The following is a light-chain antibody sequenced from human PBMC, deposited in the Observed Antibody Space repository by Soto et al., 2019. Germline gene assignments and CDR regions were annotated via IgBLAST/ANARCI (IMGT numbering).Light chain of an antibody. CDR3: QQYGSSPIT. J-gene: IGKJ5*01. CDR2: GAS. V-gene: IGKV3-20*01. Sequence: EIVMTQSPFTLSVSPGERATLSCRASQSVSSNLAWYQQRPGQAPRLLIYGASSRATGIPDRFSGSGSGTDFTLTISRLEPEDFAVYYCQQYGSSPITFGQGTRLEI. CDR1: QSVSSN.